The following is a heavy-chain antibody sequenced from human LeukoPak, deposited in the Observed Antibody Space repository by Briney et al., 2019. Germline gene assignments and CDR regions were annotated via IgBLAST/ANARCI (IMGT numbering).Heavy chain of an antibody. Sequence: GGSLRLSCAASGFTFSGYAMHWVRQAPGKGLEWLAVISSDGSLEYYADSVKGRFTISRDNSKNTLYLQMNSLRPEDTAVYYCARDPVPAAARHFDYWGQGTLVTVSS. D-gene: IGHD2-2*01. CDR1: GFTFSGYA. CDR2: ISSDGSLE. CDR3: ARDPVPAAARHFDY. V-gene: IGHV3-30-3*01. J-gene: IGHJ4*02.